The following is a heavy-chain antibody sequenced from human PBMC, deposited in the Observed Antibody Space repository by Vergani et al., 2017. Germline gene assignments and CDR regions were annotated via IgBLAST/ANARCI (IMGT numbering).Heavy chain of an antibody. CDR2: IYPGDSDT. CDR3: ARHPTPYYYDSSGYNDY. CDR1: GYSFTSYW. V-gene: IGHV5-51*01. Sequence: EVQLVQSGAEVQKPGESLKLSCKGSGYSFTSYWIGWVRQMPGKGLEWMGIIYPGDSDTRYSPSFQGQVTISADKSLSTAYLQWSSLKDSDTAMYCCARHPTPYYYDSSGYNDYWGQGTRVTFSS. J-gene: IGHJ4*02. D-gene: IGHD3-22*01.